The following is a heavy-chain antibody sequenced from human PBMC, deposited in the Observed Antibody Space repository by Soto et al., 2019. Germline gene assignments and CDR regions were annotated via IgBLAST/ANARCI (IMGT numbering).Heavy chain of an antibody. D-gene: IGHD3-22*01. CDR1: GGSFSGYY. V-gene: IGHV4-34*01. Sequence: SETLSLTCAVYGGSFSGYYWSWIRQPPGKGLEWIGEINHSGSTNYNPSLKSRVTISVDTSKNQFSLKLSSVTAADTAVYYCARPADYYDSSGYYNNWFDPWGQGTLVTVSS. CDR3: ARPADYYDSSGYYNNWFDP. CDR2: INHSGST. J-gene: IGHJ5*02.